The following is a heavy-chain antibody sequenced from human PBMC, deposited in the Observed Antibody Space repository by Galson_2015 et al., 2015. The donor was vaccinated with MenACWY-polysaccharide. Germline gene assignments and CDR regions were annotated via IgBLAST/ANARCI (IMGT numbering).Heavy chain of an antibody. Sequence: ETLSLTCAVSDYSISSGYFWGWIQQPPGKGLEWIASIFHSGTTYYNPSLKSRVTISVDTSKNQFSLKLSSVTAADTAVYYCARVEKYSGSFYILYWGQGTLVTVSS. V-gene: IGHV4-38-2*01. CDR2: IFHSGTT. CDR3: ARVEKYSGSFYILY. CDR1: DYSISSGYF. D-gene: IGHD1-26*01. J-gene: IGHJ4*02.